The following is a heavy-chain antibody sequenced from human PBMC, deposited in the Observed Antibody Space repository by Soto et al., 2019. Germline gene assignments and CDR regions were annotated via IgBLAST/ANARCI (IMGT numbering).Heavy chain of an antibody. Sequence: GGSLRLSCAASGFTFRSYGMHWVSQAPGKGLEGVAVIWYDGSNKYYADSVKGRFTISRDNSKNTLYLQMNSLRAEDTAVYYCSREPSIAAAGTGYFDSWGQGTLVTVSS. CDR3: SREPSIAAAGTGYFDS. V-gene: IGHV3-33*01. D-gene: IGHD6-13*01. J-gene: IGHJ4*02. CDR2: IWYDGSNK. CDR1: GFTFRSYG.